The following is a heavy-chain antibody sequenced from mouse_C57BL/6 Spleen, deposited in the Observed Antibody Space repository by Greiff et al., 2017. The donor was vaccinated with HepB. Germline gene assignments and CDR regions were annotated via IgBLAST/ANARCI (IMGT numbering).Heavy chain of an antibody. D-gene: IGHD2-1*01. CDR2: IHPNSGST. J-gene: IGHJ4*01. CDR1: GYTFTSYW. Sequence: QVQLQQSGAELVKPGASVKLSCKASGYTFTSYWMHWVKQRPGQGLEWIGMIHPNSGSTNYNEKFKSKATLTVDKSSSTAYMQLSSLTSEDSAVYYCARPGLLGMDYWGQGTSVTVSS. V-gene: IGHV1-64*01. CDR3: ARPGLLGMDY.